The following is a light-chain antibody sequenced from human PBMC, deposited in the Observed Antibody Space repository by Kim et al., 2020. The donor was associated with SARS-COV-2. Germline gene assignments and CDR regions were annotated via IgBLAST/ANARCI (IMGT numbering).Light chain of an antibody. J-gene: IGLJ2*01. CDR2: EVS. V-gene: IGLV2-8*01. CDR3: SSYAGSNNLV. Sequence: GPSVTISCTGTSSDVGGYNYVSWYQQHPAKAPNLMIYEVSKRPSGVPDRFSGSKSGNTASLTVSVLQAEDEADYYCSSYAGSNNLVFGGGTQLTVL. CDR1: SSDVGGYNY.